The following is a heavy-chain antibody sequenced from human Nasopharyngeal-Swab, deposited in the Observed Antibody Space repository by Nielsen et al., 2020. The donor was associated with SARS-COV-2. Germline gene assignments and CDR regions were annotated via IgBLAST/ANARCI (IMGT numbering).Heavy chain of an antibody. CDR1: GGTFSSYA. CDR3: AGSDYYYYGMYV. J-gene: IGHJ6*02. CDR2: IIPIFGTA. Sequence: SVKVSCKASGGTFSSYAISWVRQAPGQGLEWMGGIIPIFGTANYAQKFQGRVTITADESTSTAYMELSSLRSDDTAVYYCAGSDYYYYGMYVWGQGTTVTVSS. V-gene: IGHV1-69*13.